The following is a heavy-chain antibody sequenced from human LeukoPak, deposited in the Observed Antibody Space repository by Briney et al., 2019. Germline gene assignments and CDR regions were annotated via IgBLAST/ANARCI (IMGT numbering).Heavy chain of an antibody. CDR1: GYSFTSHW. D-gene: IGHD1-26*01. Sequence: GASLKISCKGSGYSFTSHWIAWVRQVPGKGLEWMGIIYPADSDTRYSPSFQGQVTISADKSITTAYLQWSSLKASDTAMYYCARPPSVGSPYDGFDIWGQGTMVSVSS. V-gene: IGHV5-51*01. CDR2: IYPADSDT. J-gene: IGHJ3*02. CDR3: ARPPSVGSPYDGFDI.